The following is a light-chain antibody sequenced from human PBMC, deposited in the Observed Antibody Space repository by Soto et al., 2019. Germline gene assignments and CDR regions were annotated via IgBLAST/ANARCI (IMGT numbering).Light chain of an antibody. Sequence: ELVLTQSPGTLSLSPGERATLSCRASRSLSSRNLAWYQQKPGQAPRPLIYGVSNRATGIPDRFSGGGSGTDFTLTISRLEPEDFAVYYCQQFSSYPLTFGGGTKVDI. CDR3: QQFSSYPLT. J-gene: IGKJ4*01. CDR1: RSLSSRN. V-gene: IGKV3-20*01. CDR2: GVS.